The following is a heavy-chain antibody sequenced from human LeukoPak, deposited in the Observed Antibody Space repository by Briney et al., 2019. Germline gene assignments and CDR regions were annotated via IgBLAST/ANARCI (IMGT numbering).Heavy chain of an antibody. CDR2: ISAYNGIT. CDR3: AREIAAAGDDY. V-gene: IGHV1-18*01. D-gene: IGHD6-13*01. Sequence: ASLKVSCTASGYTFTSYGISCVRQAPGQGLEWMGWISAYNGITNYAQKLQGRVTMTTDTSTSTAYMELRSLRSDDTAVYYCAREIAAAGDDYWGQGTLVTVSS. J-gene: IGHJ4*02. CDR1: GYTFTSYG.